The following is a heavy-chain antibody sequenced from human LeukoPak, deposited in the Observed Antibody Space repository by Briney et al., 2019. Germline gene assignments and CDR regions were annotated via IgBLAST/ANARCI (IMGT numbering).Heavy chain of an antibody. CDR3: ATRHYYDSSGYYYEDAFDI. V-gene: IGHV1-18*01. CDR1: GYTFTSYG. D-gene: IGHD3-22*01. J-gene: IGHJ3*02. CDR2: ISAYNGNT. Sequence: ASVKVSCKASGYTFTSYGISWVRQAPGQGLEWMGWISAYNGNTNYAQKLQGRVTMTTDTSTSTAYMELRGLRSDDTAVYYCATRHYYDSSGYYYEDAFDIWGQGTMVTVSS.